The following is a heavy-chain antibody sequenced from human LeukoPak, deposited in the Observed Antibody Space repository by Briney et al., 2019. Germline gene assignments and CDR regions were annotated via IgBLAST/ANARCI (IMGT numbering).Heavy chain of an antibody. J-gene: IGHJ4*02. V-gene: IGHV1-69*04. Sequence: GSSVKVSCKASGGTFSSYAISWVRQAPGQGPEWMGRIIPILGIANYAQKFQGRVTITADKSTSTAYMELSSLRSEDTAVYYCARDTLGSFGYWGQGTLVTVSS. CDR1: GGTFSSYA. CDR2: IIPILGIA. CDR3: ARDTLGSFGY. D-gene: IGHD3-16*01.